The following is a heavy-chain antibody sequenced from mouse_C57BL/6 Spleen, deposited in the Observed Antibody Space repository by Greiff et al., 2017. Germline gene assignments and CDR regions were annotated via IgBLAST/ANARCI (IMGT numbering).Heavy chain of an antibody. Sequence: QVQLQQPGAELVKPGASVKMSCKASGYTFTSYWITWVKQRPGQGLEWIGDIYPGSGSTNYNENFKSTATLTVDTSSSTAYMQLSSLTSEDSAVYYCARYGYYGSQGAMDYWGQGTSVTVSS. J-gene: IGHJ4*01. CDR1: GYTFTSYW. D-gene: IGHD1-1*01. V-gene: IGHV1-55*01. CDR3: ARYGYYGSQGAMDY. CDR2: IYPGSGST.